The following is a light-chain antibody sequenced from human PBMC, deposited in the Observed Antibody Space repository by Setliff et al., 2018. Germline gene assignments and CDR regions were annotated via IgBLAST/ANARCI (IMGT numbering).Light chain of an antibody. CDR1: SSDIGGYDY. Sequence: QSALTQPRSVSGSPGQSVTISCTGTSSDIGGYDYVSWYQHHPDKAPKLIIYDVTERPSGVPDRFSASKSGNTASLTISGLLAEDEADYYCCSYAGSNAHVLFGGGTQLTVL. J-gene: IGLJ2*01. V-gene: IGLV2-11*01. CDR2: DVT. CDR3: CSYAGSNAHVL.